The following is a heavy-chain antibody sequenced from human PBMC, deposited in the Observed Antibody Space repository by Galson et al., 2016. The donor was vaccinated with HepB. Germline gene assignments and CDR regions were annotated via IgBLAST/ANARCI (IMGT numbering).Heavy chain of an antibody. CDR1: GFSLSHSGAG. J-gene: IGHJ4*02. Sequence: PALVKPTQTLTLTCTFSGFSLSHSGAGVGWIRQPPGKALEWLAFVYWNDDNRYSPSLKGRPTVTKDTSKNQVVLTMTNMDPVDTATYYCARSTYAWGSFDYWGQGTLVTVSS. CDR2: VYWNDDN. CDR3: ARSTYAWGSFDY. V-gene: IGHV2-5*01. D-gene: IGHD3-16*01.